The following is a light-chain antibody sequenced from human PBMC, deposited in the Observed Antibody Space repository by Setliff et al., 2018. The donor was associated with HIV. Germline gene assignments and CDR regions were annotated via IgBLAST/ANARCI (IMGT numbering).Light chain of an antibody. CDR3: SSYKTGSTYV. CDR2: EVS. CDR1: SSDVGGYNY. Sequence: QSALTQPASVSGSPGQSITISCTGTSSDVGGYNYVSWYQQHPGKAPKLMIYEVSNRPSGVSNRFSGSKSGNTASLTISGLQAEDEADYYCSSYKTGSTYVFGTGTKGTVL. J-gene: IGLJ1*01. V-gene: IGLV2-14*01.